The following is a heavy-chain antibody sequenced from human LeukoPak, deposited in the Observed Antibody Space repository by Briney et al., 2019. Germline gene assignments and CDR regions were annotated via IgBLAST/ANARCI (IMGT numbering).Heavy chain of an antibody. V-gene: IGHV4-30-2*01. CDR1: GGSISSGGYS. CDR2: IYHSGST. CDR3: ARATVGWFDP. J-gene: IGHJ5*02. Sequence: SETLSLTCAVSGGSISSGGYSWSWIRQPPGKGLEWTGYIYHSGSTYYNPSLKSRVTISVDRSKNQFSLRLSSVTAADTAVYYCARATVGWFDPWAREPWSPSPQ. D-gene: IGHD2-15*01.